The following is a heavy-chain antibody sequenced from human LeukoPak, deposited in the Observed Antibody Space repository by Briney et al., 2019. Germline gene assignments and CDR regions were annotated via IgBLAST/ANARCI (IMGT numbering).Heavy chain of an antibody. CDR1: GFTFSSYW. D-gene: IGHD3-22*01. J-gene: IGHJ4*02. V-gene: IGHV3-30*02. CDR2: IRYDGSDR. CDR3: AKDADYYDSSGYDY. Sequence: GGSLRLSCAASGFTFSSYWMHWVRQAPGKVLEWVAFIRYDGSDRYYTDSVKGRFTISRDNSKNTLYLQMNSLRAEDTAVYYCAKDADYYDSSGYDYWGQGTLVTVSS.